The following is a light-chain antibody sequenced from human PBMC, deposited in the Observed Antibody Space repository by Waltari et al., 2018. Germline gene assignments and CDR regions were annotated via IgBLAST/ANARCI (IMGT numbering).Light chain of an antibody. Sequence: EIVLTQSPGTLSLSPGERATLSCRASQSVSSRALAWYQQKPGQALRLLIYGASNRITGIPDRFSGSGSGTDFTLTISRLEPEDFALYYCQQYGSSPGTFGQGTKVEIK. J-gene: IGKJ1*01. CDR2: GAS. CDR1: QSVSSRA. V-gene: IGKV3-20*01. CDR3: QQYGSSPGT.